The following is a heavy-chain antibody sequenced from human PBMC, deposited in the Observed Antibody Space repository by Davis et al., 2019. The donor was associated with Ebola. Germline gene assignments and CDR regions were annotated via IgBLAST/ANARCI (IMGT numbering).Heavy chain of an antibody. CDR3: ARGGDYPYYYYGMDV. V-gene: IGHV3-21*01. D-gene: IGHD3-10*01. CDR2: ISSSSSYI. CDR1: GFTFSSYS. J-gene: IGHJ6*02. Sequence: PGGSLRLSCAASGFTFSSYSMNWVRQAPGKGLEWVSSISSSSSYIYYADSVKGRFTISRDNAKNSLYLQMNSLRAEDTAVYYCARGGDYPYYYYGMDVWGQGTTVTVSS.